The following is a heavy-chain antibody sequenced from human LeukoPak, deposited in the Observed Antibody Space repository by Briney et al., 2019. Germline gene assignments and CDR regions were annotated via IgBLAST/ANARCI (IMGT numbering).Heavy chain of an antibody. J-gene: IGHJ5*02. CDR3: ARGYGDRLDCFDP. CDR1: GFTFSSYG. V-gene: IGHV3-33*01. D-gene: IGHD4-17*01. Sequence: PGGSLRLSCAASGFTFSSYGMHWVRQAPGKGLEWVAVIWYGGSNKYYADSVTGRFTISRDNSKNTLYLQMNSLRAEDTAVYYCARGYGDRLDCFDPWGQGTLVTVSS. CDR2: IWYGGSNK.